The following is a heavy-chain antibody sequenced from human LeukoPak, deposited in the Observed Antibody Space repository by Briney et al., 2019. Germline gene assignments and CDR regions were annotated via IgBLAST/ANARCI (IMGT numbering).Heavy chain of an antibody. CDR2: IFYSGST. J-gene: IGHJ4*02. V-gene: IGHV4-59*08. D-gene: IGHD3/OR15-3a*01. CDR1: GGSISPYY. CDR3: ARQTGSGLFTLP. Sequence: SETLSLTCTVSGGSISPYYWSWIRQPPGKGLEWSGYIFYSGSTNYNPSLKSRVTISLDTPNHQYSLRLTSVTATDTAMYYCARQTGSGLFTLPGGQGTLVTVSS.